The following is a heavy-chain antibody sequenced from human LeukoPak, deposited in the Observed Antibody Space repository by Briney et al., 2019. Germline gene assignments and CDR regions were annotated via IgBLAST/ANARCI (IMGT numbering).Heavy chain of an antibody. CDR3: ARILRGSFYDYVWGSYRPLDY. D-gene: IGHD3-16*02. CDR2: IFSNDEK. CDR1: GFSLSNARMG. V-gene: IGHV2-26*01. Sequence: SGPTLVNPTETLTLTCTVSGFSLSNARMGVSWIRQPPGKALEWLAHIFSNDEKSYSTSLKRRVTTSKDTSKSQVVLTMTNMDPVDTATYYCARILRGSFYDYVWGSYRPLDYWGQGTLVTVSS. J-gene: IGHJ4*02.